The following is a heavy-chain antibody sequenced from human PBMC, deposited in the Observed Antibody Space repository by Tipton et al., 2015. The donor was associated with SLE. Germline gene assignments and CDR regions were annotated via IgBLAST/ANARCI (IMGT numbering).Heavy chain of an antibody. J-gene: IGHJ6*03. Sequence: TLSLTCAVYGGSFSGYYWSWIRQPPGKGLSWIGEINHSGSTNYNPSLKSRVTISVDTSKNKFSLRLSSVTAADTAVYYCARGGLTYGYYDYMDVWGKGTTV. CDR3: ARGGLTYGYYDYMDV. CDR1: GGSFSGYY. V-gene: IGHV4-34*01. CDR2: INHSGST. D-gene: IGHD4-17*01.